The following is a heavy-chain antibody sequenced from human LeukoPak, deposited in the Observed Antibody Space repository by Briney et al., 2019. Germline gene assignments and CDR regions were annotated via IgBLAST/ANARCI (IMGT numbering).Heavy chain of an antibody. Sequence: PSQTLSLTCTVSGGSISSYYWSWIRQPPGKGLEWIGYIYYSGSTNYNPSLKSRVTISVDTSKNQFSLKLSSVTAADTAVYYCARVNDVGSSWYDYWGQGTLVTVSS. CDR1: GGSISSYY. D-gene: IGHD6-13*01. CDR3: ARVNDVGSSWYDY. V-gene: IGHV4-59*01. CDR2: IYYSGST. J-gene: IGHJ4*02.